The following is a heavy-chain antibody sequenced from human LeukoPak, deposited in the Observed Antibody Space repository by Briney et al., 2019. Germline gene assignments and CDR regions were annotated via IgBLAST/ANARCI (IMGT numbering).Heavy chain of an antibody. CDR1: GFTFIDHY. Sequence: GGSLRLSCAASGFTFIDHYMDWVRQAPGKGLEWIGRIRNKANSYTTEYAASVKGRFTVSRDDSKNSLFLQMNSLESEDTAVYYCARRNSVTQGLDNWGQGTLVTVSS. D-gene: IGHD5/OR15-5a*01. CDR2: IRNKANSYTT. J-gene: IGHJ4*02. V-gene: IGHV3-72*01. CDR3: ARRNSVTQGLDN.